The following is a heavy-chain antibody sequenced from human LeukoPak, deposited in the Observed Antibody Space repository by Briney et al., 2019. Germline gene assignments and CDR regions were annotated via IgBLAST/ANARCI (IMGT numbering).Heavy chain of an antibody. J-gene: IGHJ4*02. Sequence: PSETLSLTCTVSGVSISSYYWSWIRQPPGKGLEWIAYINYSGRINYNPSLKSRVTISVETSKNQFSLKVNSVSAADTAAYYCARQASDHLFDYWGQGILVTVSS. D-gene: IGHD2-21*02. CDR2: INYSGRI. V-gene: IGHV4-59*08. CDR3: ARQASDHLFDY. CDR1: GVSISSYY.